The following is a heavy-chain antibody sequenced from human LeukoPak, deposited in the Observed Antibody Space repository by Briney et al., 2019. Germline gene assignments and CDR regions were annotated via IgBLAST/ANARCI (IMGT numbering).Heavy chain of an antibody. V-gene: IGHV4-34*01. CDR2: INHSGST. D-gene: IGHD3-10*02. Sequence: SETLSLTCAVYGGSFSGYYWSWIRQPPGKGLEWIGEINHSGSTNYNPSLRSRVTISVDTSKNQFSLKLSSVTAADTAVYYCARGQRLFSIRAFDIWGQGTMVTVSS. CDR1: GGSFSGYY. J-gene: IGHJ3*02. CDR3: ARGQRLFSIRAFDI.